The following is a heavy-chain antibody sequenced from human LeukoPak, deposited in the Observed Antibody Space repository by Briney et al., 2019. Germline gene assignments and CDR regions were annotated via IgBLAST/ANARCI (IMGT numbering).Heavy chain of an antibody. V-gene: IGHV4-34*01. CDR3: ARVVVVVPAATNYFDY. J-gene: IGHJ4*02. D-gene: IGHD2-2*01. CDR2: INHSGST. CDR1: GGSFSGYY. Sequence: SETLSLTCAVYGGSFSGYYWSWIRQPPGKGLEWIGEINHSGSTNYNPSLKSRVTISVDTSKNQFSLKLSSVTAADTAVYYCARVVVVVPAATNYFDYWGQGTLVTDSS.